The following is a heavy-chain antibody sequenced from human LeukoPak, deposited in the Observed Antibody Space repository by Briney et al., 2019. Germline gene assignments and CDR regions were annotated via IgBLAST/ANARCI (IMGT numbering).Heavy chain of an antibody. CDR3: ATNSLWFYFDH. D-gene: IGHD5-18*01. J-gene: IGHJ4*02. CDR1: GFTFSSYA. CDR2: ISGSGGST. V-gene: IGHV3-23*01. Sequence: HPGGSLRLSCAASGFTFSSYAMSWVRQAPGKGLEWVSAISGSGGSTYYAEYADSVKGRFTISGDNSKNTLYLQMNSLRAEDTAAYYCATNSLWFYFDHWGQGTLVTVSS.